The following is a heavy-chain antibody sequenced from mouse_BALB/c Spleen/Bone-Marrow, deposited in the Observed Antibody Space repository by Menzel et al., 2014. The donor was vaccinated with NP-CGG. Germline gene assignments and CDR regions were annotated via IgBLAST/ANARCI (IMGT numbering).Heavy chain of an antibody. CDR2: IDPSDSET. CDR3: APHYYGYAWFAY. V-gene: IGHV1S126*01. Sequence: VNVQQSGPQLVRPGASVKISCKASGYSISSYWMHWVKQRPGQGLEWIGMIDPSDSETRLNQKFKDKATLTVDKSSSTAYMQLNSPTSEDSAVYYCAPHYYGYAWFAYWGQGTLVTVSA. J-gene: IGHJ3*01. CDR1: GYSISSYW. D-gene: IGHD1-2*01.